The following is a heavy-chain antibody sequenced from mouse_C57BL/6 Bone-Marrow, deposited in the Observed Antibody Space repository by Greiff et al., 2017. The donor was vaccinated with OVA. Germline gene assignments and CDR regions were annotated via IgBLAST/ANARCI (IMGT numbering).Heavy chain of an antibody. CDR1: GYTFTSYW. Sequence: VQLQQPGAELVKPGASVKLSCKASGYTFTSYWMQWVKQRPGQGLEWIGEIDPSDSYTNYNQKFKGKATLTVDTSSSTAYMQLSSLTSEDSAVYYCASAVFAYWGQGTLATVSA. J-gene: IGHJ3*01. V-gene: IGHV1-50*01. CDR2: IDPSDSYT. CDR3: ASAVFAY.